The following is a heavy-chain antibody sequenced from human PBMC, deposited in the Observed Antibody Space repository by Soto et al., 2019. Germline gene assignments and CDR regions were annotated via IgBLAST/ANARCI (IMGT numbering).Heavy chain of an antibody. CDR1: GGSISDFY. D-gene: IGHD6-6*01. Sequence: WETLCLSCTVSGGSISDFYWSWLRQPPGKGLEWIGYIYYSGSTNYNPSLKSRVTISVDTSKNQFSLNLRSMSPADTAVYYCARVGGLAARTFDYWGPGTLVTVSS. CDR2: IYYSGST. CDR3: ARVGGLAARTFDY. J-gene: IGHJ4*02. V-gene: IGHV4-59*01.